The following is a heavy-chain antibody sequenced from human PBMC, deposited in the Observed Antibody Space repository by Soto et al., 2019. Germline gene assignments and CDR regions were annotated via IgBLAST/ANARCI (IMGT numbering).Heavy chain of an antibody. D-gene: IGHD2-2*01. Sequence: ASVKVSCKASGYTFTSYDINWVRQAPGQGPEWMGWMSPSHGNTGYAQKFQGRVTMTRDTSISTAYMELSSLRSDDTAVYYCARGPSDIVVVPAAMRGQLPFDPWGQGTLVTVSS. CDR3: ARGPSDIVVVPAAMRGQLPFDP. CDR2: MSPSHGNT. J-gene: IGHJ5*02. CDR1: GYTFTSYD. V-gene: IGHV1-8*01.